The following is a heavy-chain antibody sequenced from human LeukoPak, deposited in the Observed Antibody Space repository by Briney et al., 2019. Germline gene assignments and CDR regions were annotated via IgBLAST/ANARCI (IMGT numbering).Heavy chain of an antibody. CDR1: GYTFTGYY. Sequence: ASVKVSCKASGYTFTGYYMHWVRQAPGQGLEWMGWINPNSGGTNYAQKFQGRVTMTRDTSISTAYMELSRLRSDDTAVYYCARPYYDILTGYYETVEWFDPWGQGTLVTVSS. V-gene: IGHV1-2*02. CDR2: INPNSGGT. CDR3: ARPYYDILTGYYETVEWFDP. J-gene: IGHJ5*02. D-gene: IGHD3-9*01.